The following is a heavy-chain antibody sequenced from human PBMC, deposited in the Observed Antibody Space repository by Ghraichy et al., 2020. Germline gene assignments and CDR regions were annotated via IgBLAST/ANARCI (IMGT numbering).Heavy chain of an antibody. D-gene: IGHD2-15*01. V-gene: IGHV2-70*04. J-gene: IGHJ5*01. Sequence: SGPTLVKPTQTLTLTCSFPGFSLSDSGMRVTWIRQPPGKALEWLARIDWDDDKYYNASMQTRLSISKDTSRNQVVLTMTDMDPKDTATYYCARVARYSSSWFDYWGQGLLVTVSS. CDR2: IDWDDDK. CDR1: GFSLSDSGMR. CDR3: ARVARYSSSWFDY.